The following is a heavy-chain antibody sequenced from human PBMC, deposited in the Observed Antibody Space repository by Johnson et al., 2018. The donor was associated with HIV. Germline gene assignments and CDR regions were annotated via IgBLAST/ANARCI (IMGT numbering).Heavy chain of an antibody. Sequence: QVQLVESGGGVVQPGRSLRLSCAASGFTFSSYGMHWVRQAPGKGLEWVALISYDGSNKYYADSVKGRFTISRDNSKNTLSLQMNSLRAEDSAVYYCARDQGIATRFGSACDIWGQGTMVTVSS. D-gene: IGHD6-13*01. V-gene: IGHV3-30*03. CDR1: GFTFSSYG. J-gene: IGHJ3*02. CDR3: ARDQGIATRFGSACDI. CDR2: ISYDGSNK.